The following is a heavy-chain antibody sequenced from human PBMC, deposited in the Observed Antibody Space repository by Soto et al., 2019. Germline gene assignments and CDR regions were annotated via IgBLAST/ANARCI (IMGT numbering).Heavy chain of an antibody. J-gene: IGHJ3*02. CDR2: MNPDSGDT. V-gene: IGHV1-8*01. CDR3: AAPYGRAVAGDAFDI. D-gene: IGHD6-19*01. Sequence: ASVKVSCKASGYTFPNYDINWVRQATGLGLEWMGWMNPDSGDTAYARKFQGRVTMTRDTSISTAYMELSSLRVEDTAVYYCAAPYGRAVAGDAFDIWGQGTMVTVSS. CDR1: GYTFPNYD.